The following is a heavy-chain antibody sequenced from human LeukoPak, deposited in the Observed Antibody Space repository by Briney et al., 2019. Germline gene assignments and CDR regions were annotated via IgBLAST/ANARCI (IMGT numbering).Heavy chain of an antibody. CDR1: GFTFSSYA. CDR2: ISGSGGST. CDR3: AKGYDSSGYYY. J-gene: IGHJ4*02. Sequence: GGSLRLSCAASGFTFSSYAMSWVRQAPGKGLEWASAISGSGGSTYYADSVKGRFTISRDNSKSTLYLQMNSLRAEDTAVYYCAKGYDSSGYYYWGQGTLVTVSS. D-gene: IGHD3-22*01. V-gene: IGHV3-23*01.